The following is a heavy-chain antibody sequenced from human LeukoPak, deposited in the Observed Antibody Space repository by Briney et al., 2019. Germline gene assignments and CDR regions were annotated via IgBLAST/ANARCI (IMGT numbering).Heavy chain of an antibody. D-gene: IGHD3-10*01. J-gene: IGHJ3*02. CDR1: GFTFSNAW. CDR2: IKSKTDDGTT. CDR3: TTRGYYYGSGSYYNVAFDI. Sequence: GGSLSLSCPASGFTFSNAWVSWVRQAAGKGLEWVGRIKSKTDDGTTEYAAPVKARFTISRDDSKNTMYLQMNSMKTEDTAVYYCTTRGYYYGSGSYYNVAFDIWGQGTMVTVSS. V-gene: IGHV3-15*01.